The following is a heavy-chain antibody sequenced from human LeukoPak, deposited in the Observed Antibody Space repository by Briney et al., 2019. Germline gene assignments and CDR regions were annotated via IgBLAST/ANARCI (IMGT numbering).Heavy chain of an antibody. CDR1: GDSVSSNSAS. V-gene: IGHV6-1*01. D-gene: IGHD6-19*01. CDR2: TFYTSKWNN. Sequence: SQTLSLTCAISGDSVSSNSASWNWFRQSPSRGLEWLGRTFYTSKWNNDYAVSVKSRITINPDTSKNHFSLQLNSVTPEDTAVYYCARSSAWPDYWGQGTLVTVSS. J-gene: IGHJ4*02. CDR3: ARSSAWPDY.